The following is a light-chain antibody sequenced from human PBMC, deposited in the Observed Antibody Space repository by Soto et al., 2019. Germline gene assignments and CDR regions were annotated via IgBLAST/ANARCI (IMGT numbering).Light chain of an antibody. CDR1: SSDVGGYNY. J-gene: IGLJ2*01. CDR2: DVS. CDR3: SSYTSSSTPMV. V-gene: IGLV2-14*01. Sequence: SALTQPASVSGSPGQPITISCTGTSSDVGGYNYVSWYQQHPGKAPKLMIYDVSNRPSGVSNRFSGSKSGNTASLTISGLQAEDDADYYCSSYTSSSTPMVFGEGTKVTVL.